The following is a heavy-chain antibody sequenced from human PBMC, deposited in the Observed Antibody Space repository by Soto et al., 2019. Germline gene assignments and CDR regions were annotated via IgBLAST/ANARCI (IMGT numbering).Heavy chain of an antibody. CDR3: AREGPVDDCGGGTCYSGYFDC. CDR2: IYGGGST. CDR1: GFSVSSSY. V-gene: IGHV3-53*01. J-gene: IGHJ4*02. D-gene: IGHD2-15*01. Sequence: EVQLVESGGRLIQPGGSLRLSCVASGFSVSSSYMSWVRQAPGKGLEGVSVIYGGGSTYYADSVKGRFTISRDNSKSTLYLQMDSLRAEDTAVYYCAREGPVDDCGGGTCYSGYFDCWGQGTLVTVSS.